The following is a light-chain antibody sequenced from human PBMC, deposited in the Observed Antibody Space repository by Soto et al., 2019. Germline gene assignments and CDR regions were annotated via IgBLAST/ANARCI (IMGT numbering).Light chain of an antibody. CDR3: QQYNNWRIT. Sequence: EIASKQSPCTLFLSPGHRATIYCSASQSVSSSYLAWYQQKPGQAPRLLIYGASKRATGIPDRFSGSGSGTDFTLTISRLEPEDFAVYYCQQYNNWRITFGQGTRLEI. CDR2: GAS. V-gene: IGKV3-20*01. J-gene: IGKJ5*01. CDR1: QSVSSSY.